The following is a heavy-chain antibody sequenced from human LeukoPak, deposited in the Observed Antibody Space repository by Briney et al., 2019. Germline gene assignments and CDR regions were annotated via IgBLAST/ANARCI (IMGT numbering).Heavy chain of an antibody. J-gene: IGHJ4*02. CDR3: ASSGQSVGFGESFDY. Sequence: SVKVSCKASGGTFSSYAISWVRQAPGQGLEWMGRIIPILGIANYAQKFQGRVTITADKSTSTAYMELSSLRSEDTAVYYCASSGQSVGFGESFDYWGQGTLVTVSS. CDR1: GGTFSSYA. D-gene: IGHD3-10*01. V-gene: IGHV1-69*04. CDR2: IIPILGIA.